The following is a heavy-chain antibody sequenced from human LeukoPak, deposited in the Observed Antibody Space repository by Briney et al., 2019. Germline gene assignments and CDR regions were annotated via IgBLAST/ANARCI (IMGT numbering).Heavy chain of an antibody. V-gene: IGHV4-30-4*01. CDR3: ARVDRAISTTGTLGD. CDR1: GGSISSGDYY. D-gene: IGHD6-13*01. Sequence: SQTLSLTCTVSGGSISSGDYYWSWIRQPPGKGLEWIGYIYYSGSTYYNPSLKSRVTISVDTSKNQFSLQLNSVTPEDTAVYYCARVDRAISTTGTLGDWGQGTLVTVST. CDR2: IYYSGST. J-gene: IGHJ4*02.